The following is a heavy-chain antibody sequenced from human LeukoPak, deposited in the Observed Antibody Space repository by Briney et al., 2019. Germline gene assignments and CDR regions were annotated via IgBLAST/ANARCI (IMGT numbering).Heavy chain of an antibody. D-gene: IGHD2-21*01. CDR3: AGRSPYCGGDCYAY. Sequence: SQTLSLTCAISGDSASSNSAAWNWISQSPSRGLEWLGRTYYRSKWYNDYAVSVKSRITINPDTSKNQFSLQLNSVTPEDTAVYYCAGRSPYCGGDCYAYWGQGTLVTVSS. J-gene: IGHJ4*02. V-gene: IGHV6-1*01. CDR1: GDSASSNSAA. CDR2: TYYRSKWYN.